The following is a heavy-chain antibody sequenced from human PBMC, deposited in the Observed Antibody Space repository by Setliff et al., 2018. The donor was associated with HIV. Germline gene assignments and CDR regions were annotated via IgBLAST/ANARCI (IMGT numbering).Heavy chain of an antibody. D-gene: IGHD3-3*01. Sequence: RASVKVSCKASGGSFTTYALNWVRQAFGQGLEWMGGIIPVVGTPHYAQKFQGRVTMTTDESSTIAYMELSSLTSEDTAVYYCVIDEGITLRILDQNGIDVWGQGTTVTVSS. CDR3: VIDEGITLRILDQNGIDV. J-gene: IGHJ6*02. CDR2: IIPVVGTP. CDR1: GGSFTTYA. V-gene: IGHV1-69*05.